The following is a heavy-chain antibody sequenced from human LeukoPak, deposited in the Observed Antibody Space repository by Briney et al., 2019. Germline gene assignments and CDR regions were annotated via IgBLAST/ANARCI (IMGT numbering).Heavy chain of an antibody. CDR3: ARDGSGNIAYNGMDV. CDR1: GFTFSSYE. Sequence: GGSLRLSCAASGFTFSSYEMNWVRQAPGRGLEWVSYISSSGSTIYYADSVKGRFTISRDNSKNTLYLQMNSLRAEDTAAYYCARDGSGNIAYNGMDVWGQGTTVTVSS. CDR2: ISSSGSTI. V-gene: IGHV3-48*03. D-gene: IGHD3-10*01. J-gene: IGHJ6*02.